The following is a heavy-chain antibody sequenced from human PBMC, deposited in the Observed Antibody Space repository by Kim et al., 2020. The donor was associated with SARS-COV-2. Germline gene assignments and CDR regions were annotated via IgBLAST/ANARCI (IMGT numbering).Heavy chain of an antibody. V-gene: IGHV3-7*01. CDR3: ARDWETSYDVWSGYYF. J-gene: IGHJ4*02. D-gene: IGHD3-3*01. CDR1: GFTFSNYW. CDR2: IKQDGSAK. Sequence: GGSLRLSCAASGFTFSNYWMTWVRQAPGKGLEWVANIKQDGSAKYYVDSVKGRFTISRDNAKNSVFLQMNSLRVEDTAVYYCARDWETSYDVWSGYYFWGQGTLVTVSS.